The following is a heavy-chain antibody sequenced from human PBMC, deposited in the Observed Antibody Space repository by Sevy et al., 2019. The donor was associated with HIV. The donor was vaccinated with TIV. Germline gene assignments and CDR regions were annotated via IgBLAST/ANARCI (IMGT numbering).Heavy chain of an antibody. J-gene: IGHJ6*02. V-gene: IGHV7-4-1*02. CDR2: INTNTGNP. CDR3: ARESSTENYDFWSGPSPYYCYGMDV. CDR1: GYTFTSYA. D-gene: IGHD3-3*01. Sequence: ASVKVSCKASGYTFTSYAMNWVRQAPGQGLEWMGWINTNTGNPTYAQGFTGRFVFSLDTSVSTAYLQISSLKAEDTAVYYCARESSTENYDFWSGPSPYYCYGMDVWGQGTTVTVSS.